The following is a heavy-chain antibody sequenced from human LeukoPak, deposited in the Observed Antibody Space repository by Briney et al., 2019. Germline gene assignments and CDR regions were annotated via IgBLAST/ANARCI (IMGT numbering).Heavy chain of an antibody. Sequence: GGSLRLSCAASGFTFSNYSMNWVRQAPGKGLEWVSSISSSSSFIYYADSVKGRFTISRDNSKNTVYLQMNSLRAEDTALYYCAKAVIPNAYQGTYYMDVWGKGTTVTVSS. CDR3: AKAVIPNAYQGTYYMDV. D-gene: IGHD3-16*01. CDR2: ISSSSSFI. V-gene: IGHV3-21*01. J-gene: IGHJ6*03. CDR1: GFTFSNYS.